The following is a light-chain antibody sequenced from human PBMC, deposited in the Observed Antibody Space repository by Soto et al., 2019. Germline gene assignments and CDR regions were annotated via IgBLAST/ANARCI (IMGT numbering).Light chain of an antibody. CDR1: QSIRNY. J-gene: IGKJ1*01. V-gene: IGKV1-5*01. CDR3: QHHNSYSQT. Sequence: DLQMTQSPPTLSASVGDRVTITCRASQSIRNYLAWYQQMPGKAPKLLIYGAYNLQSGVPSRFSGSGSGTEFTLTISSLQPDDFATYFCQHHNSYSQTFGQGTKVEIK. CDR2: GAY.